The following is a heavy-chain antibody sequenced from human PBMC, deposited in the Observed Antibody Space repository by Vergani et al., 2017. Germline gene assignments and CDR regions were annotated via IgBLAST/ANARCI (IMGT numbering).Heavy chain of an antibody. CDR3: ARGPLKDV. V-gene: IGHV4-34*01. CDR2: INHSGSS. J-gene: IGHJ6*04. CDR1: GGSFSGYY. Sequence: QVQLQQWGAGLLKPSETLSLTCAVYGGSFSGYYWSWGRQPPGKGLEWVGEINHSGSSNSNPCLMSRVTISVDTSKTQFSLKLSSVTAADTAVYYCARGPLKDVWGKGTTVTVAS.